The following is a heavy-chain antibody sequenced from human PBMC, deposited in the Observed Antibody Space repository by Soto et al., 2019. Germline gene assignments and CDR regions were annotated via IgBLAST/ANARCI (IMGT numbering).Heavy chain of an antibody. J-gene: IGHJ6*03. V-gene: IGHV4-34*01. CDR1: GGSFSAYY. CDR2: INHSGST. D-gene: IGHD6-19*01. Sequence: SETLSLTCAVYGGSFSAYYWSWIRQPPGKGLEWIGEINHSGSTNYNPSLKSRVTISVDTSKNQFSLKLSSVTAADTAVYYCARGPHSSGWYNYYYYMDVWGKGTTVTVSS. CDR3: ARGPHSSGWYNYYYYMDV.